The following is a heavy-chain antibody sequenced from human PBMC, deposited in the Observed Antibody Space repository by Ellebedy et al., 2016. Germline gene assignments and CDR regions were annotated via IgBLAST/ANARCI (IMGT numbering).Heavy chain of an antibody. Sequence: GESLKISCSASGFTLTNAWMNWVRQAPEMGLEWVGLIKSKPDGGAVDYAAPVKGRFTISRDDSQNTLYLHMSSLRTDDTAVYYCVTEVSGAFHIWGLGTMVTVSS. V-gene: IGHV3-15*07. CDR3: VTEVSGAFHI. CDR1: GFTLTNAW. CDR2: IKSKPDGGAV. D-gene: IGHD6-6*01. J-gene: IGHJ3*02.